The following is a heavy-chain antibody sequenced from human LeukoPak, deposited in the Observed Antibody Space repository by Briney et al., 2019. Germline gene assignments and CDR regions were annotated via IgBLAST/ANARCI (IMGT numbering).Heavy chain of an antibody. CDR3: ARDVWFGAGRTFDY. J-gene: IGHJ4*02. D-gene: IGHD3-10*01. CDR2: IYTSGST. Sequence: SETLSLTCTVSGGSISSYYWSWIRQPAGKGLEWIGRIYTSGSTNYNPSLKSRVTISVDTSKNQFSLKLSSVTAADTAVYYCARDVWFGAGRTFDYWGQGTLVTVSS. V-gene: IGHV4-4*07. CDR1: GGSISSYY.